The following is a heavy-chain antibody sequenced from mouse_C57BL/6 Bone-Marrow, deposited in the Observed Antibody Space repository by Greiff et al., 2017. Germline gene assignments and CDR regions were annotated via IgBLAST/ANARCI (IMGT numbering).Heavy chain of an antibody. D-gene: IGHD2-4*01. CDR2: IYPGSGST. V-gene: IGHV1-55*01. CDR1: GYTFTSYW. CDR3: ARAGYDYGPYYFDY. Sequence: VQLQQPGAELVKPGASVKMSCKASGYTFTSYWITWVKQRPGQGLEWIGDIYPGSGSTNYNEKFKSKATLTVDTSSSKAYMQLSSLTSEDSAVYYCARAGYDYGPYYFDYWGQGTTLTVSS. J-gene: IGHJ2*01.